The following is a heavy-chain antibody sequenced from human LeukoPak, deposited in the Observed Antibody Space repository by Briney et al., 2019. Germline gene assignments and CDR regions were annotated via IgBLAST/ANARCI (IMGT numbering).Heavy chain of an antibody. Sequence: ASVKVSCKASGYTFTSYYMHWVRQAPGQGLEWMGIINPSGGSTSYAQKFQGRVTMTRDTSTSTVYMELSSPRSEDTAVYYCARVVGSYYGSGSYPYYFDYWGQGTLVTVSS. CDR1: GYTFTSYY. D-gene: IGHD3-10*01. V-gene: IGHV1-46*01. CDR2: INPSGGST. CDR3: ARVVGSYYGSGSYPYYFDY. J-gene: IGHJ4*02.